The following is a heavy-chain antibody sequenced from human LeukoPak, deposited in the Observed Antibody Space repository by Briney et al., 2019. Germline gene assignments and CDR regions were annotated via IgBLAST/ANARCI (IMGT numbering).Heavy chain of an antibody. CDR2: INPNSGGT. CDR3: ARDYYDSSGYYGFDY. V-gene: IGHV1-2*02. Sequence: SVKVSCKASGYTFTGYYMHWVRQAPGQGLEWMGWINPNSGGTNYAQKFQGRVTMTRDTSISTAYMELSRLRSDDTAVYYCARDYYDSSGYYGFDYWGQGTLVTVSS. CDR1: GYTFTGYY. D-gene: IGHD3-22*01. J-gene: IGHJ4*02.